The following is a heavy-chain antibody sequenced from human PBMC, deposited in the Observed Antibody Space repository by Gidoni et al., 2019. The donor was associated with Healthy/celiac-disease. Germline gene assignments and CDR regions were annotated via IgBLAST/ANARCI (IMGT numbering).Heavy chain of an antibody. CDR3: AKEPSGGYYFDY. V-gene: IGHV3-30*18. Sequence: QVQLVESGGGVVQPGRSRRLSCAASGSTFSSYGMHWVRQAPGKGLEWVAVISYDGSNKYYADSVKGRFTISRDNSKNTLYLQMNSLRAEDTAVYYCAKEPSGGYYFDYWGQGTLVTVSS. J-gene: IGHJ4*02. D-gene: IGHD3-10*01. CDR2: ISYDGSNK. CDR1: GSTFSSYG.